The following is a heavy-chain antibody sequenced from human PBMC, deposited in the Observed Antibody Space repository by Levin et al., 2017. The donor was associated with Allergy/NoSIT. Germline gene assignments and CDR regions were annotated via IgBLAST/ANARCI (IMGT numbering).Heavy chain of an antibody. CDR1: GGSISSYY. J-gene: IGHJ6*02. Sequence: SQTLSLTCTVSGGSISSYYWSWIRQPPGKGLEWIGYIYYSGSTNYNPSLKSRVTISVDTSKNQFSLKLSSVTAADTAVYYCARGGSSSPNYYYYYGMDGWGQGTTVTVSS. V-gene: IGHV4-59*01. CDR3: ARGGSSSPNYYYYYGMDG. CDR2: IYYSGST. D-gene: IGHD6-13*01.